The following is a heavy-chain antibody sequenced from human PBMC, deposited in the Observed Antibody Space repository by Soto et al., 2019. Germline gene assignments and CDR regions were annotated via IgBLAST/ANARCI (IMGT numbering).Heavy chain of an antibody. V-gene: IGHV6-1*01. Sequence: SQTLSLTCVISGDSVSSNSATWDWIRQSPSRGLEWLGRTYYRSKWSNDYAVSVKGRITINPDTPNNQFSLHLNSVTPDDTAVYYCARVPGPWGQGTLVTVSS. CDR1: GDSVSSNSAT. CDR2: TYYRSKWSN. CDR3: ARVPGP. J-gene: IGHJ5*02.